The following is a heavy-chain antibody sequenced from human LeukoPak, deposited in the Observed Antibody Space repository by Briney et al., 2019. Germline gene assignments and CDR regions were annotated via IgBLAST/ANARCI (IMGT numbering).Heavy chain of an antibody. CDR1: GVSFSGYY. Sequence: PSETLSLTCAVYGVSFSGYYWSWIRQPPGKGLEWIGEINHSGSTNYNPSLKSRVTISVDTSKNQFSLKLSSVTAADTAVYYCARGLWFLNYADAIDIWGQGTMVTVSS. V-gene: IGHV4-34*01. CDR2: INHSGST. D-gene: IGHD1-7*01. CDR3: ARGLWFLNYADAIDI. J-gene: IGHJ3*02.